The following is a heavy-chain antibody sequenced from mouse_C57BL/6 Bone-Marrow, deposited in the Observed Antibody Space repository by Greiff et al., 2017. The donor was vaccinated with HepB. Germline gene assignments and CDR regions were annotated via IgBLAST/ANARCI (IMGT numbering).Heavy chain of an antibody. CDR2: IYPRSGNT. CDR1: GYTFTSYG. D-gene: IGHD1-1*01. Sequence: QVQLKQSGAELARPGASVKLSCKASGYTFTSYGISWVKQRTGQGLEWIGEIYPRSGNTYYNEKFKSKATLTVDKSSSTAYMQLSSLTSEDSAVYYCARGLLRYPRFAYWGQGTLVTVSA. J-gene: IGHJ3*01. V-gene: IGHV1-81*01. CDR3: ARGLLRYPRFAY.